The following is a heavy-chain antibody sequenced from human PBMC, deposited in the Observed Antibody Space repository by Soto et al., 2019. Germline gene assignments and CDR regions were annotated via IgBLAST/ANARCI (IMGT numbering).Heavy chain of an antibody. V-gene: IGHV1-24*01. CDR2: FYPEGSDT. CDR3: ARRSTVNYDY. J-gene: IGHJ4*02. CDR1: GYTLSELA. D-gene: IGHD4-17*01. Sequence: ASVKVSCKVSGYTLSELAIHWVRQAPGKGFEWMGGFYPEGSDTIYAQKFQGRVTMTSDTSTETAYMKLSAVTAADTAVYYCARRSTVNYDYWGQGILVTVSS.